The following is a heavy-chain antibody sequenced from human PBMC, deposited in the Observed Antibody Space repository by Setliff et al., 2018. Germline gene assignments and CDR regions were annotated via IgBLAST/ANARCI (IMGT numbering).Heavy chain of an antibody. V-gene: IGHV5-51*01. J-gene: IGHJ1*01. CDR3: AKALTSSWYNQH. Sequence: GESLKISCKGSGYSFTSNWIAWVRQMPGKGLECMGIIYPGNSNTRYSPPFQGQVTISADKAINTAYLQWNTLRAEDTAFYYCAKALTSSWYNQHWGQGTLVTVSS. D-gene: IGHD6-13*01. CDR1: GYSFTSNW. CDR2: IYPGNSNT.